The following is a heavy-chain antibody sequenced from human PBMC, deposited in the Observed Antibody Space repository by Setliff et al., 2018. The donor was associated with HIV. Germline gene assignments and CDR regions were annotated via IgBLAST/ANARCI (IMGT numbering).Heavy chain of an antibody. J-gene: IGHJ3*02. CDR1: GFTFSSYS. CDR3: ARSYCSGGSCYVFDI. D-gene: IGHD2-15*01. CDR2: ISSSSSTI. V-gene: IGHV3-48*01. Sequence: GGSLRLSCAASGFTFSSYSMNWVRQAPGKGLEWVSYISSSSSTIYYADSVKGRFTISRDNAKNSLYLQMNSLRAEDTAVYYCARSYCSGGSCYVFDIWGQGTMVTVSS.